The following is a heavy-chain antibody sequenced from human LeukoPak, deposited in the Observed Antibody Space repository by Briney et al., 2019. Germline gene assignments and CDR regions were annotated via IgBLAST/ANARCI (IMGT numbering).Heavy chain of an antibody. J-gene: IGHJ4*02. Sequence: SETLSLTCAVYGGSFSGYYWSWIRQPPGKGLEWIGEINHSGSTNYNPSLKSRVTISVDTSKNQFSLKLSSVTAADTAVYYCARGRKRGYDYVWGSYRPYFDYWGQGTLVTVSS. CDR3: ARGRKRGYDYVWGSYRPYFDY. V-gene: IGHV4-34*01. CDR1: GGSFSGYY. CDR2: INHSGST. D-gene: IGHD3-16*02.